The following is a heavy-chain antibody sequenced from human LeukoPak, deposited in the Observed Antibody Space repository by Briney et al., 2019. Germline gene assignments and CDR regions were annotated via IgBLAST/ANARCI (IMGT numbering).Heavy chain of an antibody. Sequence: PSETLSLTCTVSGVRMSNYYWNWIRQAPGKGPEWIGYIYYTGIINYNPSLRSRLTTSVDTSKSQFSMQLSSVTAADTAVYYCATQRLCSSGRCSSWFDPWDQGTLVTVSS. CDR1: GVRMSNYY. V-gene: IGHV4-59*08. J-gene: IGHJ5*02. CDR3: ATQRLCSSGRCSSWFDP. D-gene: IGHD2-15*01. CDR2: IYYTGII.